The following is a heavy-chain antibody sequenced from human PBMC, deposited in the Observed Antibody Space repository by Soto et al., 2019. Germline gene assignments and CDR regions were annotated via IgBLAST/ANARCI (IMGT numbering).Heavy chain of an antibody. CDR3: AREDGNHFEP. V-gene: IGHV3-74*01. J-gene: IGHJ5*02. CDR1: GFTFSDYS. CDR2: SNRDGTTT. Sequence: GGSLRLSCAASGFTFSDYSMLWVRQAPGKGLVWLSRSNRDGTTTRYADSVKGRFTVSRDNTKDTLFLQMNSLRGEDTAVYYCAREDGNHFEPWGQGTLVTVSS.